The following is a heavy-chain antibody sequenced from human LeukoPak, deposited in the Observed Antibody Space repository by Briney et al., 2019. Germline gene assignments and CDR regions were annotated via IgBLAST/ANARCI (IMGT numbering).Heavy chain of an antibody. CDR3: ARHVGYFWSGYAAINWFEP. V-gene: IGHV4-39*01. J-gene: IGHJ5*02. CDR2: IYYSGST. CDR1: GGSISSSSYY. Sequence: SETLSLTCTVSGGSISSSSYYWGWIRQPPGKGLEWIGSIYYSGSTYYNPSLKSRVTISVDTSKNQFSLKLSSVTAADTAVYYCARHVGYFWSGYAAINWFEPWGQGTLVTVSS. D-gene: IGHD3-3*01.